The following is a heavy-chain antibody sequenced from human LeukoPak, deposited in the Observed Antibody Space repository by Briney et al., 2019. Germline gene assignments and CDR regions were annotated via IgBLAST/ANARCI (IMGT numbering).Heavy chain of an antibody. V-gene: IGHV3-9*01. D-gene: IGHD4-23*01. CDR3: AKDISIGGFADGYFYGMDA. CDR1: GFKFDDYG. CDR2: ISWNGAIM. Sequence: GGSLRLSCATSGFKFDDYGMHWVRQAPRKGLEWVSGISWNGAIMVYADSVKGRFTISRDNAKSSLYLQMNSLRAEDTALYYCAKDISIGGFADGYFYGMDAWGQGTLVTVSS. J-gene: IGHJ6*02.